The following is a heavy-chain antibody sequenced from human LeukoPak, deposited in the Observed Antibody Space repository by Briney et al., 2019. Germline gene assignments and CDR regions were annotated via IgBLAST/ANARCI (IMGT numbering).Heavy chain of an antibody. V-gene: IGHV3-74*01. J-gene: IGHJ4*02. CDR2: IDTDGSTT. CDR3: ARGGLEPVDY. Sequence: GGSLRLSCAASGFTFSSYWMHWVRHAPGKGLVWVSRIDTDGSTTSYADSVEGRFTVSRDNAKNTLYLQMNSLKAEDTAVYYCARGGLEPVDYWGQGTLVTVSS. CDR1: GFTFSSYW. D-gene: IGHD3-16*01.